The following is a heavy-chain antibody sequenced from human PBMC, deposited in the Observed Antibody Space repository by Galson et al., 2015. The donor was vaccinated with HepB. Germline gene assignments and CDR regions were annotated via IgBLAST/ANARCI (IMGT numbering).Heavy chain of an antibody. V-gene: IGHV1-69*04. CDR1: GGTFSSYA. CDR2: IIPILGIT. D-gene: IGHD6-13*01. Sequence: SVKVSCKASGGTFSSYAISWVRQAPGQGLEWMGRIIPILGITNYAQKFQGRVTITADKSTSTAYMELSSLRSEDTAVYYCARDPDSSSWYDYWGQGTLVTVSS. CDR3: ARDPDSSSWYDY. J-gene: IGHJ4*02.